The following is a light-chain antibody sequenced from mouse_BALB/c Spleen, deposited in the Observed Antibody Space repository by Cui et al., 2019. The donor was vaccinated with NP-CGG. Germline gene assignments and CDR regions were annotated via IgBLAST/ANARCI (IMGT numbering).Light chain of an antibody. CDR2: GTN. J-gene: IGLJ1*01. Sequence: QAVVTQESALTTSPGETVTLTCRASTGAVTTSNYANWVQEKPDHLFTGLIGGTNNRTPGVPARFSSSLIGDKAALTITGAQTEDEAIYFCALWYSNHWVFGGVNQTDCP. CDR1: TGAVTTSNY. CDR3: ALWYSNHWV. V-gene: IGLV1*01.